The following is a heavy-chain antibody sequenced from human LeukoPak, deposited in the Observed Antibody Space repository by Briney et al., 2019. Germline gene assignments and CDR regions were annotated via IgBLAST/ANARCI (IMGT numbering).Heavy chain of an antibody. CDR1: GGSISSYY. Sequence: SETLSLTCTVSGGSISSYYWSWIRQPAGKGLEWIGRIYTSGSTNYNPSLKSRVTMSVDTSKNQFSLKLSSVTAADTAVYYCARVRRIGRFLDSDLVYWGQGTLVTVSS. V-gene: IGHV4-4*07. J-gene: IGHJ4*02. CDR3: ARVRRIGRFLDSDLVY. CDR2: IYTSGST. D-gene: IGHD3/OR15-3a*01.